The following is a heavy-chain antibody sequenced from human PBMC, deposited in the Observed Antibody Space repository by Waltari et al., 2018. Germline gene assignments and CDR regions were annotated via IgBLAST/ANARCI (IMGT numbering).Heavy chain of an antibody. CDR1: GGSLSRCRYS. CDR2: IYHRGIT. Sequence: LQPQESGSGLVKPSQNLSLTCPLSGGSLSRCRYSWTWLSQPPGKGVEWIGYIYHRGITDSNPSLNGRLTTTVDRSKNQFSLKLSSVTAADTAVYYCARVAVAGTGGFDPWGQGTLVTVSS. V-gene: IGHV4-30-2*01. D-gene: IGHD6-19*01. J-gene: IGHJ5*02. CDR3: ARVAVAGTGGFDP.